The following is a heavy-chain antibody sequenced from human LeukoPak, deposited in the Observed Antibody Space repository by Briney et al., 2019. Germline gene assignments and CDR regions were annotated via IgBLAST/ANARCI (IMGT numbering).Heavy chain of an antibody. CDR3: AGYTRYSSGPHIGY. D-gene: IGHD6-19*01. V-gene: IGHV4-34*01. Sequence: SETLSLTCAVYGGSFSGYYWSWIRQPPGKGLEWIGEINHSGSTNYNPSLKSRVTISVDTSKNQFSLKLSSVTAADTAVYYCAGYTRYSSGPHIGYWGQGTLVTVSS. J-gene: IGHJ4*02. CDR1: GGSFSGYY. CDR2: INHSGST.